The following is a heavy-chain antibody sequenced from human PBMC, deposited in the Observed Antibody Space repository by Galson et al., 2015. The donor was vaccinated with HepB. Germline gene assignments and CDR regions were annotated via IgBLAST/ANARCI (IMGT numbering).Heavy chain of an antibody. D-gene: IGHD2-21*01. Sequence: SLRLSCAASGFTFSSYSMNWVRQAPGKGLEWVSSISSSSSYIYYADSVKGRFTIPRDNAKNSLYLQMNSLRAEDTAVYYCARDLGPYCGGDCYSSFDYWGQGTLVTVSS. CDR2: ISSSSSYI. CDR3: ARDLGPYCGGDCYSSFDY. CDR1: GFTFSSYS. V-gene: IGHV3-21*01. J-gene: IGHJ4*02.